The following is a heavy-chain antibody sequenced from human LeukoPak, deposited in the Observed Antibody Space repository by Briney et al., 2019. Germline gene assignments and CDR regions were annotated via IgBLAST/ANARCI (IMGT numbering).Heavy chain of an antibody. CDR2: IYYSGST. CDR1: GGSISSSSYY. Sequence: SETLSLTCTVSGGSISSSSYYWGWIRQSPGKGLEWIGSIYYSGSTYYNPSLKSRVTISVDTSKNQFSLKLSSVTAADTAVYYCARRDGSGSSYYFDYWGQGTLVTVSS. D-gene: IGHD3-10*01. V-gene: IGHV4-39*01. CDR3: ARRDGSGSSYYFDY. J-gene: IGHJ4*02.